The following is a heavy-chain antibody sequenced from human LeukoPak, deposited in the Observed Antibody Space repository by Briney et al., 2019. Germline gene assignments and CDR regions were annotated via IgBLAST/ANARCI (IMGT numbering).Heavy chain of an antibody. V-gene: IGHV4-4*07. CDR1: GDSIKFYH. J-gene: IGHJ4*02. D-gene: IGHD3-22*01. CDR2: IHMSGST. CDR3: ARDDSSRDDSGGYHY. Sequence: SETLSLTCTVSGDSIKFYHWSWIRQPAGKGLEWIGRIHMSGSTNYNPSLRSRVAISMDNSKNQFSLKLKSVTAADTAVYYCARDDSSRDDSGGYHYWGQGTLVTISS.